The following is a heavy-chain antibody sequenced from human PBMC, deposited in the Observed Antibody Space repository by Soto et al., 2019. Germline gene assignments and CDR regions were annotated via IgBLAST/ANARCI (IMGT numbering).Heavy chain of an antibody. V-gene: IGHV1-58*01. D-gene: IGHD6-13*01. Sequence: ASVKVSCKASGFTFTSSAVQWVRQARGQRLEWIGWIVVGSGNTNYAQKFQERVTITRDMSTSTAYMELSSLRSEDTAVYYCAADQVAAAAGRNYYYYGMDVWGQGTTVTVSS. CDR2: IVVGSGNT. J-gene: IGHJ6*02. CDR3: AADQVAAAAGRNYYYYGMDV. CDR1: GFTFTSSA.